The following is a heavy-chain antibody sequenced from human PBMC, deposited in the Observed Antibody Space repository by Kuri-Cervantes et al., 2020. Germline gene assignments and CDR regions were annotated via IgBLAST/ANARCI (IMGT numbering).Heavy chain of an antibody. J-gene: IGHJ4*02. Sequence: LKISCAASGFTFSSYAMHWVRQAPGKGLEWVAVISYDGSNKYYADSVKGRFTISRDNSKNTLYLQMNSLRAEDTAVYYCEAAAGTKYFDYWGQGTLVTVSS. D-gene: IGHD6-13*01. V-gene: IGHV3-30-3*01. CDR1: GFTFSSYA. CDR3: EAAAGTKYFDY. CDR2: ISYDGSNK.